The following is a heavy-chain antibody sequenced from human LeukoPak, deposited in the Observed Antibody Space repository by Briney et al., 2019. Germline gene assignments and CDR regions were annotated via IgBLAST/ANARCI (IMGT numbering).Heavy chain of an antibody. Sequence: GGSLRLSCAASGFTFSSYGMHWVRQAPGKGLEWVAVISYDGSNKYYADSVEGRFTISRDNSKNTLYLQMNSLRAEDTAVYYCARVGSYGPPGYFDYWGQGTLVTVSS. J-gene: IGHJ4*02. V-gene: IGHV3-30*03. D-gene: IGHD5-18*01. CDR3: ARVGSYGPPGYFDY. CDR2: ISYDGSNK. CDR1: GFTFSSYG.